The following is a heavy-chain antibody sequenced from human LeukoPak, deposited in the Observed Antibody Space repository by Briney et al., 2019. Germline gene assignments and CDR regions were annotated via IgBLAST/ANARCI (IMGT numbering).Heavy chain of an antibody. CDR1: GYTFTDYY. CDR3: ATAVSGSYRDAFDI. V-gene: IGHV1-69-2*01. Sequence: ASVKISCKVSGYTFTDYYMHWGQQAPGKGLEWMGLVDPEDGETIYAEKLQGRVTITADTSTDTAYMELSSLRSEDTAVYYCATAVSGSYRDAFDIWGQGTMVTVSS. D-gene: IGHD1-26*01. J-gene: IGHJ3*02. CDR2: VDPEDGET.